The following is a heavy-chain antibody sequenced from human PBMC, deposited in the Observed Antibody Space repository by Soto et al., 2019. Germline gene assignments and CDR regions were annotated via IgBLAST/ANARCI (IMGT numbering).Heavy chain of an antibody. Sequence: ASVKVSCKASGYTFTSYGISWVRQAPGQGLEWMGWISAYNGNTNYAQKLQGRVTMTTDTSTSTAYMELRSLRSDDTAVYYCARDLPRQIWFGEPGVDFDYWGQGTLVTVSS. V-gene: IGHV1-18*01. D-gene: IGHD3-10*01. CDR1: GYTFTSYG. J-gene: IGHJ4*02. CDR2: ISAYNGNT. CDR3: ARDLPRQIWFGEPGVDFDY.